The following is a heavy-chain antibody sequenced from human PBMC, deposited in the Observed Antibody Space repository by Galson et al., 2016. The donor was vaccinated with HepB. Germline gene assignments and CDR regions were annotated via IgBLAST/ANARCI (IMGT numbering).Heavy chain of an antibody. V-gene: IGHV3-66*02. J-gene: IGHJ4*02. CDR1: GFTVSNNY. CDR2: IYSGGTT. Sequence: SLRLSCAASGFTVSNNYMTWVRQAPGKGLEYVSVIYSGGTTYYVDSVKGRFTISRDNSQNSLFLQMNTLRAEDTAVYFCVGGVYGDHGWSDYWGQGTLVTVSS. D-gene: IGHD4-17*01. CDR3: VGGVYGDHGWSDY.